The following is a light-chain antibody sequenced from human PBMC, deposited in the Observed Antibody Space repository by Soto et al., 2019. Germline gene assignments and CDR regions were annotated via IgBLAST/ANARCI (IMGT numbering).Light chain of an antibody. J-gene: IGKJ2*01. CDR2: AAS. CDR3: QQSYSTYRT. V-gene: IGKV1-39*01. CDR1: QSISSY. Sequence: DIQMTQSPSSLSASVGDRVTITCRASQSISSYLNWYQQKPGKAPDLLIYAASSLQSGVPSRFSGSRSGTDFTLTISSLQPEDFATYYCQQSYSTYRTFGQGTKLEI.